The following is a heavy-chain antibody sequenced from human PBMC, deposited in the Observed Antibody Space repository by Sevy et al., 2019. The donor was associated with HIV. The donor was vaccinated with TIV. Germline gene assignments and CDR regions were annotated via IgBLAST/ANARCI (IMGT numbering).Heavy chain of an antibody. CDR3: AILGTYYYDGSGYYYQVPSDY. CDR1: GFTFSSYA. Sequence: GGSLRLSCAASGFTFSSYAMSWVRQAPGKGLEWVSTISGSGGSTYYADSVKGRSTISRDNFKNRLYLQMNSLSAGDTAVYYCAILGTYYYDGSGYYYQVPSDYWGQGTLVTVSS. CDR2: ISGSGGST. J-gene: IGHJ4*02. D-gene: IGHD3-22*01. V-gene: IGHV3-23*01.